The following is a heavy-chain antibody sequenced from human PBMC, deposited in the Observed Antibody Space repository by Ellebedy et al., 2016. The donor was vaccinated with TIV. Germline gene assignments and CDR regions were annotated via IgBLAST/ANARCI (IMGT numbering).Heavy chain of an antibody. Sequence: SETLSLTXAVYGGSFSGYYWSWIRQPPGKGLEWIGEINHSGSTNYNPSLKSRVTISVDTSKNQFSLKLSSVTAADTAVYYCASDERYCSGGSCYSDWGQGTLVTVSS. V-gene: IGHV4-34*01. CDR1: GGSFSGYY. J-gene: IGHJ4*02. CDR3: ASDERYCSGGSCYSD. CDR2: INHSGST. D-gene: IGHD2-15*01.